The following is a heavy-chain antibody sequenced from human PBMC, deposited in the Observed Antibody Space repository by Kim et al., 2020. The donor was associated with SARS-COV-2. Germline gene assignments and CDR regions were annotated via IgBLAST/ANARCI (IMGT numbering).Heavy chain of an antibody. V-gene: IGHV7-4-1*02. CDR3: ARDGSSSWYGDNYYYGMDV. CDR1: GYTFTSYA. Sequence: ASVKVSCKASGYTFTSYAMNWVRQAPGQWLEWMGWINTNTGNPTYAQGFTGRFVFSLDTSVSTAYLQISSLKAEDTAVYYCARDGSSSWYGDNYYYGMDVWGEGTPVTVSS. D-gene: IGHD6-13*01. CDR2: INTNTGNP. J-gene: IGHJ6*04.